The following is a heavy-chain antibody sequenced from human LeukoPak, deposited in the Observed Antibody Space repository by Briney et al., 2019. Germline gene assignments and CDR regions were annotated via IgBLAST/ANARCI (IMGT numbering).Heavy chain of an antibody. J-gene: IGHJ4*02. CDR2: IYYSGST. V-gene: IGHV4-61*01. D-gene: IGHD3/OR15-3a*01. CDR3: ARGARRTFDY. CDR1: GGSVNSGSYY. Sequence: PSETLSLTCTVSGGSVNSGSYYWNWIRQPPGKGLEWIGYIYYSGSTNYNPSLKSRVTISVDTSKNQFSLKLSSVTAADTAVYYCARGARRTFDYWGQGTLVTVSS.